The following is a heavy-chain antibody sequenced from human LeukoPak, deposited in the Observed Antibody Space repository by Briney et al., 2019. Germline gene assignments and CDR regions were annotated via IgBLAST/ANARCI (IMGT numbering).Heavy chain of an antibody. Sequence: GGSLRLSCAASGFTFGSYTMNWVRQAPGKGLEWVSYISSSSNTIYYADSVKGRLTISRDNAKNSLYLQMNSLRAEDTAVYYCARWALYYNYYMDVWGKGTTVTVSS. CDR2: ISSSSNTI. CDR1: GFTFGSYT. D-gene: IGHD3-10*01. V-gene: IGHV3-48*01. J-gene: IGHJ6*03. CDR3: ARWALYYNYYMDV.